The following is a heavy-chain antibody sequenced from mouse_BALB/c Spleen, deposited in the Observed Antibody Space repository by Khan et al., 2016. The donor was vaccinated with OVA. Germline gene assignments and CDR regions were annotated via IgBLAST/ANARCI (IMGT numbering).Heavy chain of an antibody. Sequence: QVQLQQSGAELATPGASVKMSCKASGYTFINYWILWVKQRPGQGLEWIGYINPSTGYTEYNQHFKDKATLTADKSSSTAYMQLSSLTSEDSAVYYCARRGLRWDFDYWGQGTTLTVSS. CDR3: ARRGLRWDFDY. D-gene: IGHD1-1*01. V-gene: IGHV1-4*01. CDR2: INPSTGYT. CDR1: GYTFINYW. J-gene: IGHJ2*01.